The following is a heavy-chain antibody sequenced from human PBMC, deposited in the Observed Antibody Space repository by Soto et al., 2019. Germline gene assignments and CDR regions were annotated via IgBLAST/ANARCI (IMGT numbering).Heavy chain of an antibody. J-gene: IGHJ4*02. CDR1: GFSLSTSGVG. Sequence: QITLKESGPTLVKPTQTLTLTCTFSGFSLSTSGVGVAWIRQPPGKALEWLALIYWDDDKRYSPSLKSRLTYTKDTSKNQVVLTMTNMDPGDTATYYCAHSRKSYYDILTGYNYWGQGTLVTVSS. CDR2: IYWDDDK. CDR3: AHSRKSYYDILTGYNY. V-gene: IGHV2-5*02. D-gene: IGHD3-9*01.